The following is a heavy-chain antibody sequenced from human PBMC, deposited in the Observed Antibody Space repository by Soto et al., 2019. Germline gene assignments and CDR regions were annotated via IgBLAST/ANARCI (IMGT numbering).Heavy chain of an antibody. V-gene: IGHV3-30*18. J-gene: IGHJ6*02. Sequence: QMQVVESGGGVVQPGRSLRLSCVVSGFTFSSFGLHWVRQAPGTGLEWVAVMSPDGSQKYQADSVQGRLTISRDNSRTTLYLQINSLKREDSGVYYWANDRGGYIGYDYRNLAMDVWGQGTTVTVSS. CDR2: MSPDGSQK. CDR1: GFTFSSFG. D-gene: IGHD4-4*01. CDR3: ANDRGGYIGYDYRNLAMDV.